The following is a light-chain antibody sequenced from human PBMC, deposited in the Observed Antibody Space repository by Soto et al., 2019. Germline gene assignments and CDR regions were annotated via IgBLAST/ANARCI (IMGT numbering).Light chain of an antibody. J-gene: IGKJ1*01. Sequence: DIQMTQYPSTLPASVGDRSTITCRASQTISSWLAWYQQEPGKAPKLLMYGASSLESGVPSRFSGSGSGTEFTLTISSLQPDDFATYYCQQYNSYSRTFGQGTKVDIK. V-gene: IGKV1-5*01. CDR3: QQYNSYSRT. CDR2: GAS. CDR1: QTISSW.